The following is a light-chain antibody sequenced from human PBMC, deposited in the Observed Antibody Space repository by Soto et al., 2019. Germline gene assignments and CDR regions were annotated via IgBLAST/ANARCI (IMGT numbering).Light chain of an antibody. J-gene: IGLJ1*01. Sequence: QSALTQPASVSGSPGKSITISCTGTSSDVGGYNYVSWYQQHQGKAPKLMIYEASNRPSGVSNRFSGSKSGNRASLTISGLQAEDEADYYCSSYTRSSTPYVFGTGTKLTVL. CDR2: EAS. CDR1: SSDVGGYNY. CDR3: SSYTRSSTPYV. V-gene: IGLV2-14*01.